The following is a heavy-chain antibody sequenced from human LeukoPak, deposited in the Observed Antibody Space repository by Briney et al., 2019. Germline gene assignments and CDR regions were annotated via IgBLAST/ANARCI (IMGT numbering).Heavy chain of an antibody. J-gene: IGHJ4*02. CDR3: ATVPNYSSGYYHDY. CDR1: GGSFSGYY. Sequence: SETLSLTCAVYGGSFSGYYWSWIRQPPGKGLEWIGEINHSGSTNYNPSLKSRVTISVDTSKNQFSLKLSSVTAADTAVYYCATVPNYSSGYYHDYWGQGTLVTVSS. V-gene: IGHV4-34*01. D-gene: IGHD3-22*01. CDR2: INHSGST.